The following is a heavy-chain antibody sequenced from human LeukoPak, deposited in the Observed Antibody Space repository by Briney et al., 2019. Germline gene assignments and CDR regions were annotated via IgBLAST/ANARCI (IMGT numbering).Heavy chain of an antibody. V-gene: IGHV6-1*01. CDR2: TYYRSRWGN. J-gene: IGHJ4*02. D-gene: IGHD6-19*01. CDR1: GDSVSNNIAT. Sequence: SQTLSLTCAISGDSVSNNIATWNWIRQSPSRGLEWLGRTYYRSRWGNDYAISVKSRITINPDTSKNQFSLQLNSVTPEDTAVYYCARDSLGGWPPIPYFDYWGQGTLVTVSS. CDR3: ARDSLGGWPPIPYFDY.